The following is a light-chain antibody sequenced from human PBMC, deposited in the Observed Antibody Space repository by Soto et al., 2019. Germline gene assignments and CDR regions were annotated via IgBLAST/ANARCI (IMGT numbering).Light chain of an antibody. J-gene: IGKJ1*01. CDR2: DAS. CDR3: QSSGSPGT. V-gene: IGKV3-11*02. CDR1: QGLRTY. Sequence: ASQGLRTYVDLYKQKAGQAARHLLYDASNRATGIPARFSGSGSGRDFTLTISRLEPGDSGVYYCQSSGSPGTLGQGTKVDI.